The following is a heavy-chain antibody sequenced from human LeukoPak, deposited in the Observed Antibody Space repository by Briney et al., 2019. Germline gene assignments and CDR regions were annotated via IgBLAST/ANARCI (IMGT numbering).Heavy chain of an antibody. J-gene: IGHJ6*03. Sequence: GGSLRLSCAASGFTFDDYTMHWVRQAPGKGLEWVSLISWDGGSAYYADSVKGRFTISRDNSKNSLYPQMNSLRTEDTALYYCAKGKHSSSWYDYYYMDVWGKGTTVTVSS. D-gene: IGHD6-13*01. CDR1: GFTFDDYT. CDR3: AKGKHSSSWYDYYYMDV. V-gene: IGHV3-43*01. CDR2: ISWDGGSA.